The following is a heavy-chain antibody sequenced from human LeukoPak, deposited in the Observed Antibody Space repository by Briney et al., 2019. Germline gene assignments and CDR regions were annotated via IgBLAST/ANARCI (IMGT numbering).Heavy chain of an antibody. CDR2: IYTSGST. V-gene: IGHV4-61*02. D-gene: IGHD6-19*01. CDR3: ARVSRGHSGWPPYYYNYYMDV. CDR1: GGSISSGSYY. J-gene: IGHJ6*03. Sequence: SETLSLTCTVSGGSISSGSYYWSWIRQPAGKGLEWIGRIYTSGSTNYNPSLKSRVTISVDTSKNQFSLKLNSVTAADTAVYYCARVSRGHSGWPPYYYNYYMDVWGKGTTITISS.